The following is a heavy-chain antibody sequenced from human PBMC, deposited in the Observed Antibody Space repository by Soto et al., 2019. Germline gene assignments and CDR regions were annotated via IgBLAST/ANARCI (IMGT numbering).Heavy chain of an antibody. CDR2: IIPIFGTA. CDR1: GGTFSSYA. V-gene: IGHV1-69*12. D-gene: IGHD2-15*01. J-gene: IGHJ6*02. Sequence: QVQLVQSGAEVKKPGSSVKVSCKASGGTFSSYAISWVRQAPGQGLEWMGGIIPIFGTANYAQKFQGRVTITEDESTSTAYREQSSLRSEDTAVYYCARDCSGGSCSQSGKDVWGQGTTVTVSS. CDR3: ARDCSGGSCSQSGKDV.